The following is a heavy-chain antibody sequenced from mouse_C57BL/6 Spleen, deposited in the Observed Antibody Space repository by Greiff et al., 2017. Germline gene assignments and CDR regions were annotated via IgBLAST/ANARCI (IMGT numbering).Heavy chain of an antibody. CDR2: ISYSGST. V-gene: IGHV3-8*01. CDR1: GYSITSDY. D-gene: IGHD1-1*01. J-gene: IGHJ1*03. Sequence: EVQLVESGPGLAKPSQTLSLTCSVTGYSITSDYWNWIRKFPGNKLEYMGYISYSGSTYYNPSLKSRISITRDTSKNQYYLQLNSVTTEDTATYYCARSSHYYGSSYDWYFDVWGTGTTVTVSS. CDR3: ARSSHYYGSSYDWYFDV.